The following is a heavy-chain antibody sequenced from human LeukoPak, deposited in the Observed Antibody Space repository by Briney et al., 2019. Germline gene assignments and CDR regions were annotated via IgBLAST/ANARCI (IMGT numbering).Heavy chain of an antibody. V-gene: IGHV1-24*01. CDR1: GYTLTELS. CDR3: ATAPSIEWELLPLGRRYYYYYGTDV. D-gene: IGHD1-26*01. Sequence: ASVKVSCKVSGYTLTELSMHWVRQAPGKGLEWMGGFDPEDGETIYAQKFQGRVTMTEDTSTDTAYMELSSLRSEDTAVYYCATAPSIEWELLPLGRRYYYYYGTDVWGQGTTVTVSS. CDR2: FDPEDGET. J-gene: IGHJ6*02.